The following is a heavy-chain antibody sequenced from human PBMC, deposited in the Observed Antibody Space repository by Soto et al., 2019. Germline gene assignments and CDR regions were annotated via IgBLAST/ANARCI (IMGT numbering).Heavy chain of an antibody. CDR3: ALISVTTYTRDS. J-gene: IGHJ5*01. CDR1: GFIFNTYA. Sequence: EVQLLESGGSVVQPGGSLRLSCAASGFIFNTYAMTWVRQPPGKGPEWVSTIDGSGDTTYYADSVQGRFTISRDNSKNTLYLHVNSLTSEDTAVYYCALISVTTYTRDSWGQGTLVAVSS. D-gene: IGHD4-17*01. V-gene: IGHV3-23*01. CDR2: IDGSGDTT.